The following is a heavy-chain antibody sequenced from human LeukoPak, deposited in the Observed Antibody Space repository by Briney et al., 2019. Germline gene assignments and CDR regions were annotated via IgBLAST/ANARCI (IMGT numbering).Heavy chain of an antibody. D-gene: IGHD3-22*01. CDR1: GGSISSYY. Sequence: SETLSLTCTVSGGSISSYYWSWIRQPPGKGLEWNGYIYYSGSTNYNPSLKSRVTISVDTSKNQFSLKLSSVTAADTAVYYCARVKGGGYYFLFDYWGQGTLVTVSS. V-gene: IGHV4-59*01. J-gene: IGHJ4*02. CDR2: IYYSGST. CDR3: ARVKGGGYYFLFDY.